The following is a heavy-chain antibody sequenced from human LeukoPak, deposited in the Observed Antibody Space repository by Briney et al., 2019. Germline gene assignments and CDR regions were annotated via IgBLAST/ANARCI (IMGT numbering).Heavy chain of an antibody. CDR3: ARVGATTLSAFDI. V-gene: IGHV4-4*02. Sequence: SETLSLTCTVPGGSISSSNWWSWVRQPPGKGLEWIGSIYHSGSTYYNPSLKSRVTISVDTSKNQFSLKLSSVTAADTAVYYCARVGATTLSAFDIWGQGTMVTVSS. D-gene: IGHD1-26*01. CDR1: GGSISSSNW. CDR2: IYHSGST. J-gene: IGHJ3*02.